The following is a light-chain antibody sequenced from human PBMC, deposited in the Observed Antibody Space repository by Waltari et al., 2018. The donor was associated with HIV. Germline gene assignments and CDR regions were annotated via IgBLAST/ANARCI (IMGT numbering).Light chain of an antibody. J-gene: IGLJ2*01. CDR1: CSNIADNA. Sequence: QPVLPQPPSASGTPWQRVTLHRSGSCSNIADNAVSSYQQFPGTAPKLLIYGNDHRPSGVPDRFSGAKSGTSASRAISGLQSEDDANYYCEALDDNRNGPVFGGGTKLTVL. CDR3: EALDDNRNGPV. CDR2: GND. V-gene: IGLV1-44*01.